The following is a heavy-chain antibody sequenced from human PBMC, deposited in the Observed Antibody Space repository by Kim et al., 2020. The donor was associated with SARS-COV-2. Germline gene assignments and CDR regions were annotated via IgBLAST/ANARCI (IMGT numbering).Heavy chain of an antibody. CDR2: ITKNSATI. D-gene: IGHD2-15*01. J-gene: IGHJ3*01. V-gene: IGHV3-48*02. CDR1: GFTFSAYD. Sequence: GGSLRLSCATSGFTFSAYDMNWVRLPPGKGLEWLSFITKNSATIYYADSVKGRFTISRDNAKNSLYLQMNSLRDEDTGVYYCVRDRWWGAFDFWGQGTMV. CDR3: VRDRWWGAFDF.